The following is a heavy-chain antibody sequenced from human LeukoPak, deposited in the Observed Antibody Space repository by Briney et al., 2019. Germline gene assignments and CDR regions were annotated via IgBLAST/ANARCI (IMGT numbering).Heavy chain of an antibody. CDR3: ARQSVVSGYYSGDYYYGMDV. CDR2: IYPGDSDT. Sequence: SGESLKISCKGSGYSFTSYWIGWVRQMPGKGLEWMGIIYPGDSDTRYSPSFQGQVTISADKSISTAYLQWSSLKASDTAMYYCARQSVVSGYYSGDYYYGMDVWGQGTTVTVSS. J-gene: IGHJ6*02. D-gene: IGHD3-22*01. V-gene: IGHV5-51*01. CDR1: GYSFTSYW.